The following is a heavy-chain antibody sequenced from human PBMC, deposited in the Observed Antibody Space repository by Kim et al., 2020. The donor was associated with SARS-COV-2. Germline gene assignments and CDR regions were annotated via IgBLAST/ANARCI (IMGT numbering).Heavy chain of an antibody. Sequence: SETLSLTCTVSGGSISSYYWSWIRQPPGKGLEWIGYIYYSGSTNYNPSLKSRVTISVDTSKNQFSLKLSSVTAADTAVYYCASGGRYGYSSGLPRFDYWGQGTLVTVSS. V-gene: IGHV4-59*13. J-gene: IGHJ4*02. CDR3: ASGGRYGYSSGLPRFDY. D-gene: IGHD6-19*01. CDR1: GGSISSYY. CDR2: IYYSGST.